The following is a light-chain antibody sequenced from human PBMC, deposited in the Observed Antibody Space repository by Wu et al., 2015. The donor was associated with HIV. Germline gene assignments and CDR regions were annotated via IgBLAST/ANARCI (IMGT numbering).Light chain of an antibody. J-gene: IGKJ1*01. CDR2: SAS. V-gene: IGKV3-15*01. CDR3: QQYHDWPWT. CDR1: QSISGN. Sequence: IVMTQSPATLSVSPGERVTLSCRASQSISGNLAWYQQKPGQAPRLLIYSASTRATGIPARFSGSESGTELTLTIRSMQSEDFAVYYCQQYHDWPWTFGQGTKVEIK.